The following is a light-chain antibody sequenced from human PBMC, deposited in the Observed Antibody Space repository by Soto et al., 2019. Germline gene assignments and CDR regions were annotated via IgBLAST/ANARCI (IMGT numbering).Light chain of an antibody. Sequence: EIVLTRSPGTLSLSPGERATLSCRASQSVSNNYLAWYQQKPGQAPRLLIYGASTRATGIPARFSGSGSGTEFTLTISSLQSEDFAVYYCRQYNNWPLTFGQGTRLEIK. CDR1: QSVSNN. CDR3: RQYNNWPLT. V-gene: IGKV3-15*01. CDR2: GAS. J-gene: IGKJ5*01.